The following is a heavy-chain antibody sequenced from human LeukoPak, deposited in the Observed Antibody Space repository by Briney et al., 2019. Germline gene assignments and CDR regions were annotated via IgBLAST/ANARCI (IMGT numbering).Heavy chain of an antibody. V-gene: IGHV4-34*01. J-gene: IGHJ4*02. CDR2: INHSGST. CDR3: ARRYGYYDSSGYYYRPDYFDY. D-gene: IGHD3-22*01. Sequence: PSETLSLTCAVYGASFSGYYWSWIRQPPGKGLEWIGEINHSGSTNYNPSLKSRVTISVDTSKNQFSLKLSSVTAADTAVYYCARRYGYYDSSGYYYRPDYFDYWGQGTLVTVSS. CDR1: GASFSGYY.